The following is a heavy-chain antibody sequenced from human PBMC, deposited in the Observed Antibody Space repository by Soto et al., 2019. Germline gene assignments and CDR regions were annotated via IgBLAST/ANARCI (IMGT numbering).Heavy chain of an antibody. CDR3: AHRVLRTVFGLVTTTAIYFDF. J-gene: IGHJ4*02. Sequence: QITLNESGPTQVKPRQTLTLTCTFSGFSLTTSGVGVGWIRQSPGKAPEWLALIYWDDDKRYSPSLKSRLTITKDTPQNQVVRTMADLDPADTATYYCAHRVLRTVFGLVTTTAIYFDFWGPGTPVAVSS. CDR1: GFSLTTSGVG. CDR2: IYWDDDK. V-gene: IGHV2-5*02. D-gene: IGHD3-3*01.